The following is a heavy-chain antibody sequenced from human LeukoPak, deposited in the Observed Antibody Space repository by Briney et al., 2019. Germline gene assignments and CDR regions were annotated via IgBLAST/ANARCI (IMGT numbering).Heavy chain of an antibody. CDR2: IKRDGSQK. V-gene: IGHV3-7*05. D-gene: IGHD4-23*01. Sequence: PGGSLRLSCAASGFTFSGYWMTWVRQAPRKGLEWVANIKRDGSQKNYVDSVKGRFTISRDNPKNSLYLQMNSLRSEDTAVYYCVSGGYYFASWGQGTPVTVSS. J-gene: IGHJ4*02. CDR1: GFTFSGYW. CDR3: VSGGYYFAS.